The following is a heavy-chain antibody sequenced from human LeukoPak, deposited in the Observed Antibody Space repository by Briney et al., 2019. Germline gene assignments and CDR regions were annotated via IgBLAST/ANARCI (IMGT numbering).Heavy chain of an antibody. CDR2: INHSGST. CDR3: ARGYGVY. CDR1: GGSFSGYY. V-gene: IGHV4-34*01. Sequence: SETLSLTCAGYGGSFSGYYWSWIRQPPGKGREWIGEINHSGSTNYNPSLKSRLTISVDTSKNPFSLKLSSVTAADTAVYYCARGYGVYWGQGTLVTVSS. D-gene: IGHD4-17*01. J-gene: IGHJ4*02.